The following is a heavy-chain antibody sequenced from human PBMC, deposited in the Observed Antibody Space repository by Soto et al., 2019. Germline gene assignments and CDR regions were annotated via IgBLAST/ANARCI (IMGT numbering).Heavy chain of an antibody. D-gene: IGHD1-1*01. CDR3: VSTGVEDLEPWFAT. V-gene: IGHV4-59*08. J-gene: IGHJ5*02. CDR1: GCSISSYY. CDR2: IYYSGST. Sequence: AETLSLTCTVSGCSISSYYWSWVRQPPGKGLEWIGYIYYSGSTNYNPSLKSRVTISVDTSKNQFSLKLSSETAADTAVYYGVSTGVEDLEPWFATLGQGTMVPASS.